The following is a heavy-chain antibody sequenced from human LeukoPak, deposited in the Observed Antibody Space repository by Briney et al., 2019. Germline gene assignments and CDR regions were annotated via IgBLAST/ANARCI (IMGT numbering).Heavy chain of an antibody. CDR2: IYSGDSGGST. CDR3: AKPRSSGWSDFDY. V-gene: IGHV3-53*01. D-gene: IGHD6-19*01. Sequence: GGSLRLSCAASGFTVSSNYMSWVRQAPGKGLEWVSVIYSGDSGGSTYYADSVKGRFTISRDNSKNTLYLQMNSLRAEDTALYYCAKPRSSGWSDFDYWGQGTLVTVSS. CDR1: GFTVSSNY. J-gene: IGHJ4*02.